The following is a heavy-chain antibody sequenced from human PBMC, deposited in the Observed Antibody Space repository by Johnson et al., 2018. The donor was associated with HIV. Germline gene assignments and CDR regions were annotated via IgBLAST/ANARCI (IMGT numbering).Heavy chain of an antibody. D-gene: IGHD6-19*01. CDR2: ISTSGSTI. CDR3: ARGLVGWASTVASYAFDI. V-gene: IGHV3-11*04. J-gene: IGHJ3*02. Sequence: QVQLVESGGGLVKPGGSLRLSCAASGFNLSDYYMSWIRQAPGKGLECVSYISTSGSTIYYADSVKGRFTISRDNSKNTLYLQMNSLRAEDTAVYYCARGLVGWASTVASYAFDIWGQGTMVTVSS. CDR1: GFNLSDYY.